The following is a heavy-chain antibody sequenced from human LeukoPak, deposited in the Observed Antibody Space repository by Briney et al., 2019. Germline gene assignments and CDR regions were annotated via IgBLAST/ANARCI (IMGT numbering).Heavy chain of an antibody. Sequence: SETLSLTCAVYGGSLSGYYWSWIRQPPGKGLEWIGEINHSGSTNYNPSLKSRVTISVDTSKNQFSLKLSSVTAADTAVYYCARVGTWIQLWYSSSYFDYWGQGTLVTVSS. V-gene: IGHV4-34*01. CDR1: GGSLSGYY. J-gene: IGHJ4*02. CDR2: INHSGST. D-gene: IGHD5-18*01. CDR3: ARVGTWIQLWYSSSYFDY.